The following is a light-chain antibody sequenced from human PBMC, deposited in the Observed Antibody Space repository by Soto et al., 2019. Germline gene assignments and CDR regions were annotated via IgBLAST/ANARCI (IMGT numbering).Light chain of an antibody. Sequence: VLTQSPSASASLGASVKLTCTLSSGHSSYAIAWHQQQPEKGPRYLMKLSSDGSHSKGDGIPDRFSGSSSGAERYLTISSLQSEAEADYSCQTWDTGARVVFGGGTKLTVL. CDR3: QTWDTGARVV. J-gene: IGLJ2*01. V-gene: IGLV4-69*01. CDR1: SGHSSYA. CDR2: LSSDGSH.